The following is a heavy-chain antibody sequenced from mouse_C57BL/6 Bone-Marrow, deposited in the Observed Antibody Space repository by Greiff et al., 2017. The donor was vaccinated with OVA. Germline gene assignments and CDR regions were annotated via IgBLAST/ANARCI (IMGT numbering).Heavy chain of an antibody. J-gene: IGHJ2*01. CDR2: IDPNSGGT. Sequence: QVQLKQPGAELVKPGASVKLSCKASGYTFTSYWMHWVKQRPGRGLEWIGRIDPNSGGTKYNEKFKSKATLTVDKPSSTAYMQLSSLTSEDSAVYYCASYGNFYFDYWGQGTTLTVSS. V-gene: IGHV1-72*01. CDR3: ASYGNFYFDY. D-gene: IGHD2-1*01. CDR1: GYTFTSYW.